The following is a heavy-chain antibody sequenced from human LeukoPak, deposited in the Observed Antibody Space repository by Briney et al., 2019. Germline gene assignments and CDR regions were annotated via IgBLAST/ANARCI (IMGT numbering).Heavy chain of an antibody. J-gene: IGHJ4*02. CDR2: ISWNSGSI. CDR1: GFTFDDYA. D-gene: IGHD6-13*01. Sequence: PGRSLRLSCAASGFTFDDYAMHWVRQAPGKSLEWVSGISWNSGSIGYADSVKGRFTISRDNAKNSLYLQMNSLRAEDTALYYCAKGWVSPLPYYFDYWGQGTLVTVSS. V-gene: IGHV3-9*01. CDR3: AKGWVSPLPYYFDY.